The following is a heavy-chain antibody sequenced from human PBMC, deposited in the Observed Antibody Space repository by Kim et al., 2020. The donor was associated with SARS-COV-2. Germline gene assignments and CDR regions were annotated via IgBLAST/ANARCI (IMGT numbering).Heavy chain of an antibody. CDR2: ISSSSSTI. J-gene: IGHJ5*02. D-gene: IGHD2-15*01. CDR1: GFTFSSYS. Sequence: GGSLRLSCAASGFTFSSYSMNWVRQAPGKGLEWVSYISSSSSTIYYADSVKGRFTISRDNAKNSLYLQMNSLRDEDTAVYYCARDSLEGYLVVAATPNWFDPWGQGTLVTVSS. CDR3: ARDSLEGYLVVAATPNWFDP. V-gene: IGHV3-48*02.